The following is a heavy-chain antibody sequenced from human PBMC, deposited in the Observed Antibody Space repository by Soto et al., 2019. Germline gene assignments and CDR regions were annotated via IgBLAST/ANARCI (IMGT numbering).Heavy chain of an antibody. J-gene: IGHJ4*02. CDR2: INAGNGNT. V-gene: IGHV1-3*01. CDR3: AREGEGYYDFWSVYPATFDN. CDR1: GYTFTSYA. Sequence: GASVKVSCKASGYTFTSYAMHWVRQAPGQRLEWMGWINAGNGNTKYSQKFQGRVTITRDTSASTAYMELSSLRSEDTAVYYCAREGEGYYDFWSVYPATFDNWGQGTLVTVSS. D-gene: IGHD3-3*01.